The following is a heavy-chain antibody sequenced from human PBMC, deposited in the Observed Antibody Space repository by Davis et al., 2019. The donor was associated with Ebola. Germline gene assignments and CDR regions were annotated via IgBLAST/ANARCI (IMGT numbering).Heavy chain of an antibody. Sequence: PGGSLRLSCVTSGFTFTSYSFNWIRQTPGKGLEWIAHINTRGDARVYADSVRGRFTISRDDAANSLSLQMDPLKHEDTAVYYCVRDYLFAFDSWGQGTPVTVSS. D-gene: IGHD3-10*02. CDR2: INTRGDAR. CDR1: GFTFTSYS. J-gene: IGHJ4*02. V-gene: IGHV3-48*02. CDR3: VRDYLFAFDS.